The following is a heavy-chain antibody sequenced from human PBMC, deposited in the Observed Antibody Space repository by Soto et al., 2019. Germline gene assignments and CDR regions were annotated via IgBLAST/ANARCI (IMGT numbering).Heavy chain of an antibody. CDR3: TTGNSGGLY. J-gene: IGHJ4*02. Sequence: PGGSLRLSCTASGFTFNNAWMSWVRQAPGKGLEWVGRIKSKTDGGTTDYAAPVKGRFTISRDDSEHTLYLQINSLKTEDTAVYYCTTGNSGGLYWGQGTLVTVSS. V-gene: IGHV3-15*01. CDR2: IKSKTDGGTT. D-gene: IGHD6-19*01. CDR1: GFTFNNAW.